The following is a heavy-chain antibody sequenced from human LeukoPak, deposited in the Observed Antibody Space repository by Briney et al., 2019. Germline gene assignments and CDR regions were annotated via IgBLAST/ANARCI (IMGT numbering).Heavy chain of an antibody. D-gene: IGHD6-13*01. CDR2: TRPGGSEK. Sequence: VQPGESLRLSCTASGFMFSSYWMGWVRQAPGKGLEWVANTRPGGSEKFYVDSVKGRFSISRDNAKNSLYLQMNSLRAEDTAVYYCARDGTAAGYYFDQWGQGTLVTVSS. J-gene: IGHJ4*02. CDR1: GFMFSSYW. CDR3: ARDGTAAGYYFDQ. V-gene: IGHV3-7*03.